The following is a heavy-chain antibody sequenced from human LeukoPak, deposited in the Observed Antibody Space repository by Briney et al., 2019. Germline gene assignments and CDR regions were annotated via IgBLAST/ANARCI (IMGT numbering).Heavy chain of an antibody. Sequence: SVKVSCKASGGTFSSYAISWVRQAPGQGLEWMGRIIPILGIANYAQKFQGRVTITSDKSTSTAYMELRSLRSEDTAVYYCARAVPGTAYYYYYGMDVWGQGTTVTVSS. CDR3: ARAVPGTAYYYYYGMDV. CDR1: GGTFSSYA. V-gene: IGHV1-69*04. CDR2: IIPILGIA. J-gene: IGHJ6*02. D-gene: IGHD6-19*01.